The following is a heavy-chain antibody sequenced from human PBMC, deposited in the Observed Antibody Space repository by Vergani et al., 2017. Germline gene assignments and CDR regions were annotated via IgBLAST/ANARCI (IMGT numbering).Heavy chain of an antibody. Sequence: QVQLQQWGAGLLKPSETLSLTCAVYGGSFSGYYWSWIRQPPGKGLEWIGEINHSGSTNYNPSLKSRVTISVDTSKNQFSLKLSSVTAADTAVYYCARAPRIYSVSYGTPGYYFDYWGQGTLVTVSS. J-gene: IGHJ4*02. V-gene: IGHV4-34*01. D-gene: IGHD1-26*01. CDR3: ARAPRIYSVSYGTPGYYFDY. CDR2: INHSGST. CDR1: GGSFSGYY.